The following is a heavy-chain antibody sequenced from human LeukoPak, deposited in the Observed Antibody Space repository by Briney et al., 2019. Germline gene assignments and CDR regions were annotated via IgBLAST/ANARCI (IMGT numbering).Heavy chain of an antibody. CDR3: ARPTYCSSTSCYKSVGY. V-gene: IGHV5-51*01. Sequence: GESLQISCKGSESSFTSYWIGWVRQPPGKGLEWMGLIYPGDSETRYSPSFQGQVTMSADKSISTAYLQWSSLKASDTAMYYCARPTYCSSTSCYKSVGYWGQGTLVTVSS. J-gene: IGHJ4*02. D-gene: IGHD2-2*02. CDR1: ESSFTSYW. CDR2: IYPGDSET.